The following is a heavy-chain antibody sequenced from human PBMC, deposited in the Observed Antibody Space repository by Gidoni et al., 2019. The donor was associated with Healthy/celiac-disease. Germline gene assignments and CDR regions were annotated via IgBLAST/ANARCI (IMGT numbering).Heavy chain of an antibody. CDR3: AREGGRSAMIVVDT. D-gene: IGHD3-22*01. Sequence: EVQLVESGGGLVQPGGSLRLSCAATEFTFSSYWMSWVRQAPGKGLEGVANIKQDGSEKYYVDSVKGRFTISRDNAKNALYLQMNSLRAEDTAVYYCAREGGRSAMIVVDTWGQGTLVTVSS. J-gene: IGHJ5*02. CDR1: EFTFSSYW. V-gene: IGHV3-7*03. CDR2: IKQDGSEK.